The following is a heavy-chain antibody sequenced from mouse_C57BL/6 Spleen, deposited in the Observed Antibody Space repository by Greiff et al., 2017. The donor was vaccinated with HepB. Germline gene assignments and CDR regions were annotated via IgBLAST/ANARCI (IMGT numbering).Heavy chain of an antibody. CDR1: GYTFTSYG. CDR3: AREEAITTVNFDY. D-gene: IGHD1-1*01. Sequence: QVQLQHSGAELARPGASVKLSCKASGYTFTSYGISWVKQRTGQGLEWIGEIYPRSGNTYYNEKFKGKATLTADKSSSTAYMELRSLTSEDSAVYFCAREEAITTVNFDYWGQGTTLTVSS. J-gene: IGHJ2*01. CDR2: IYPRSGNT. V-gene: IGHV1-81*01.